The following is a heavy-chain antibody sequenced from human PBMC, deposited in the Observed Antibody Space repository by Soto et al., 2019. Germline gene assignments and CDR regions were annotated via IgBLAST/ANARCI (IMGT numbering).Heavy chain of an antibody. CDR1: GGTFSSYA. CDR2: IIPISGTA. Sequence: QVQLVQSGAAVKKPGSSVKVSCKASGGTFSSYAISWVRQAPGQGLEWMGGIIPISGTANSAQKFQGGIIYMSRTGINAPKVQSRDTITADEPTSTAYMELRSVRSEDTAVHYCTRSQDSSTSLEIYYSYYSGMDVWGPATTVTVSS. J-gene: IGHJ6*02. D-gene: IGHD2-2*01. CDR3: TRSQDSSTSLEIYYSYYSGMDV. V-gene: IGHV1-69*01.